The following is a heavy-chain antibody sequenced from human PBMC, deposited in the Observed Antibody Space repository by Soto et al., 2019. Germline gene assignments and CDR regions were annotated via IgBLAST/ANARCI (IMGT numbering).Heavy chain of an antibody. CDR2: RYASAST. D-gene: IGHD5-18*01. CDR1: GGTISNYY. V-gene: IGHV4-59*01. CDR3: ARDHPHSYGVYYFDY. J-gene: IGHJ4*02. Sequence: SDTLSRTCTSSGGTISNYYWNWIRQSPGKGLEWIASRYASASTHYNPSLQNRVTISIDTSKNQVSLNVNSVTAADTAVYYCARDHPHSYGVYYFDYWGQG.